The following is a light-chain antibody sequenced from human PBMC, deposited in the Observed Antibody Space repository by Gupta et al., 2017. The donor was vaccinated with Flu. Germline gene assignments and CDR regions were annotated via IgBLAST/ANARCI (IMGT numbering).Light chain of an antibody. J-gene: IGKJ4*01. Sequence: EIVMTQSPATLSVSPGERATLSCRASQSVSSNLAWYQQKPGQAPRLLIYDASTRATGIPARFSGSGSGTEFTLTISSLQSEDFAVYYCQQYNNWPLTFGGGTXVEIK. V-gene: IGKV3-15*01. CDR1: QSVSSN. CDR2: DAS. CDR3: QQYNNWPLT.